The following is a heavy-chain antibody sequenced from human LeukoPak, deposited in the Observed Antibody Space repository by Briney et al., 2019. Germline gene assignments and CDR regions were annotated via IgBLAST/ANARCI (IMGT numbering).Heavy chain of an antibody. V-gene: IGHV3-11*06. CDR3: AAPYYYGSGSLLNYYYGMDV. D-gene: IGHD3-10*01. CDR1: GFIFSDYY. J-gene: IGHJ6*04. Sequence: GGSLRLSCAASGFIFSDYYMSWIRQTPGKVLEWLSYISSTSSDTNYADSVKGRFTISRDNAKKSLFLQMNSLRAEDTGVYYCAAPYYYGSGSLLNYYYGMDVWGKGTTVTVSS. CDR2: ISSTSSDT.